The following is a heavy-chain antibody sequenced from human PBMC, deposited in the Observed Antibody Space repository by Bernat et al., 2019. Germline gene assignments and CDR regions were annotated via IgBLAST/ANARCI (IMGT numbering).Heavy chain of an antibody. CDR3: AREKVVGLFDY. Sequence: EVQLVESGGGLVKPGGSLRLSCAASGFTFSSYSMNWVRQAPGKGLEWGSSISSSSSYIYYADSVKGRFTISRDNSKNSLYLQLTSLSAEDTAVYYCAREKVVGLFDYWGQGTLVTVSS. J-gene: IGHJ4*02. V-gene: IGHV3-21*01. CDR2: ISSSSSYI. D-gene: IGHD1-26*01. CDR1: GFTFSSYS.